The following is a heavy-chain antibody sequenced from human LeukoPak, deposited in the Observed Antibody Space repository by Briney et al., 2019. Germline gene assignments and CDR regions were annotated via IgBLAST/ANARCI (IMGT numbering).Heavy chain of an antibody. CDR2: IYYSGST. Sequence: PSETLSLTCTVSGGSISSGGYYWSWIRQHPGKGLEWIGYIYYSGSTYYNPSLKSRVTISVDTSKNQFSLKLSSVTAADTAVYYCARLRGGVKGNWFDPWGQGTLVTVSS. CDR3: ARLRGGVKGNWFDP. CDR1: GGSISSGGYY. V-gene: IGHV4-31*03. D-gene: IGHD3-16*01. J-gene: IGHJ5*02.